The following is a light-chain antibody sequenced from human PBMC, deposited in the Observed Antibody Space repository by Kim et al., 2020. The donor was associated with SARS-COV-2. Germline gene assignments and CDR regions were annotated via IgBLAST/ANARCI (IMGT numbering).Light chain of an antibody. CDR3: CSYARTCYV. J-gene: IGLJ1*01. CDR2: EVT. CDR1: SSYIGAYEN. Sequence: PGQSVTISCTGSSSYIGAYENVSWYQQHPGKAPKLMISEVTKRSSGVPDRFSGSKSGNTASLTVSGLQVEDEADYYCCSYARTCYVFGTGTKVTIL. V-gene: IGLV2-8*01.